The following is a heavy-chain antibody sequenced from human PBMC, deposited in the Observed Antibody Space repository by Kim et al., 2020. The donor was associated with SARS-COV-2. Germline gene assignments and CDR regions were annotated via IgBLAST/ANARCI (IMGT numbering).Heavy chain of an antibody. Sequence: SETLSLTCTVSGGSISSGDYYWSWIRQPPGKGLEWIGYIYYSGSTYYNPSLKSRVIISVDTSKNQFSLKLSSVTAADTAVYYCARDWGSSSLEEAFDIWGQGTMVTVSS. J-gene: IGHJ3*02. D-gene: IGHD6-13*01. CDR3: ARDWGSSSLEEAFDI. CDR2: IYYSGST. CDR1: GGSISSGDYY. V-gene: IGHV4-30-4*01.